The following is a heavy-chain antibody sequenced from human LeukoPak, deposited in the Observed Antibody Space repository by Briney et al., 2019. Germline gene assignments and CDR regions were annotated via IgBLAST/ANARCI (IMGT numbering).Heavy chain of an antibody. CDR2: IYYSGST. CDR3: ARAGVGHYFDY. V-gene: IGHV4-59*12. J-gene: IGHJ4*02. Sequence: SETLSLTCTVSGGSITTYYWSWIRQPPGKGLEWIGYIYYSGSTYYNPSLKSRVTISVDTSKNQFSLKLSSVTAADTAVYYCARAGVGHYFDYWGQGTLVTVSS. CDR1: GGSITTYY. D-gene: IGHD2-2*01.